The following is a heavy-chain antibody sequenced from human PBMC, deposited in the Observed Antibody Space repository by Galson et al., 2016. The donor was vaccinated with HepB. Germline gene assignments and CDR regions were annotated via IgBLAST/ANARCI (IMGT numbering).Heavy chain of an antibody. J-gene: IGHJ4*02. CDR2: ITGGAGTT. V-gene: IGHV3-23*01. D-gene: IGHD3-16*01. CDR3: ARAAGGVMGSYYFDY. Sequence: SLRLSCAASDFSFRSYAMAWVRQAPGKGLEWVSTITGGAGTTFYADSVKGRFSISRDNSKNTLCLQITGLRAEDTAVYYCARAAGGVMGSYYFDYWGQGTLVTVSS. CDR1: DFSFRSYA.